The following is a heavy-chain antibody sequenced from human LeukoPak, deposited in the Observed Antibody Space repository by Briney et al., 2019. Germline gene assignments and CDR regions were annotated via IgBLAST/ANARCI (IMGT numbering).Heavy chain of an antibody. CDR2: ISAYNGNT. J-gene: IGHJ4*02. Sequence: ASVKVSCKASGYTFTSCGISWVRQAPGQGLEWMGWISAYNGNTNYAQKLQGRVTMTTDTSTSTAYMELRSLRSDDTAVYYCARIGRTEWELLIDYWGQGTLVTVSS. D-gene: IGHD1-26*01. V-gene: IGHV1-18*01. CDR1: GYTFTSCG. CDR3: ARIGRTEWELLIDY.